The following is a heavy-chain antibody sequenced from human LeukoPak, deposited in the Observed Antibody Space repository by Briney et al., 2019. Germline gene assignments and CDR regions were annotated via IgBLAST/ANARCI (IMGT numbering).Heavy chain of an antibody. D-gene: IGHD3-10*01. CDR1: GGSISSGGYY. Sequence: SETLSPTCTVSGGSISSGGYYWSWIRQHPGKGLEWIGYIYYSGSTYYNPSLKSRVTISVDTSKNQFSLKLSSVTAADTAVYYCARRTMVAGSGAFDIWGQGTMVTVSS. CDR2: IYYSGST. CDR3: ARRTMVAGSGAFDI. V-gene: IGHV4-31*03. J-gene: IGHJ3*02.